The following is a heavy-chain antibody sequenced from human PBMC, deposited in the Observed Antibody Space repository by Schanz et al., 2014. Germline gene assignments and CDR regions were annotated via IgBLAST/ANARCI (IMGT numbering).Heavy chain of an antibody. CDR2: IYSGIGA. V-gene: IGHV3-66*01. J-gene: IGHJ4*02. CDR3: ARVHHYDPSGWGYFDY. CDR1: GFTVSSNH. Sequence: EGQLVESGGGLVQPGGSLRLSCAVSGFTVSSNHMSWVRQAPGKGLEWVSVIYSGIGAYYADSVKDRFTVSRDNSKNTVYLQMNRLRAEDTAVYYCARVHHYDPSGWGYFDYWGQGAPXTVSS. D-gene: IGHD3-22*01.